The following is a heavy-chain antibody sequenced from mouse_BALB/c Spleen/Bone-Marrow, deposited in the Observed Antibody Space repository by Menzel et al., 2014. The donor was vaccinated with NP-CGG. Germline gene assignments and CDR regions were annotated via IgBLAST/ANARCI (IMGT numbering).Heavy chain of an antibody. V-gene: IGHV1-4*02. Sequence: VMLVESAAELARPGASVKMSCKASGYTFTSYTMHWVKQRPGQGLEWIGYINPSSGYTDYNQKFKDKTTLTADKSSSTAYMQLSSLTSEDSAVYYCARVYYGSSTFAYWGQGTLVTVSA. J-gene: IGHJ3*01. CDR3: ARVYYGSSTFAY. D-gene: IGHD1-1*01. CDR2: INPSSGYT. CDR1: GYTFTSYT.